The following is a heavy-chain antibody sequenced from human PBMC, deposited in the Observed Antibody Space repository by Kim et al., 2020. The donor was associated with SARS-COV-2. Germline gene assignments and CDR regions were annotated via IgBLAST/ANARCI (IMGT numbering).Heavy chain of an antibody. CDR3: ARDGAYYDFWSGPIGGWFDP. V-gene: IGHV4-59*01. J-gene: IGHJ5*02. D-gene: IGHD3-3*01. Sequence: RVTISVDTSKNQFSLKLSSVTAADTAVYYCARDGAYYDFWSGPIGGWFDPWGQGTLVTVSS.